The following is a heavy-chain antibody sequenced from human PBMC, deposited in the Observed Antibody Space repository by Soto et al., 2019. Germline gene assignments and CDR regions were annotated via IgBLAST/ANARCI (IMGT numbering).Heavy chain of an antibody. Sequence: QITLKESGPTLVKPTQTLTLTCTFSGFPLSTSGVGVGWIRQPPGKALEWLALIYWNDDKRYSPSLKSRLTITKDTSKNQVVLTMTNMDPVDTATYYCAHRAIAAAGDDAFDIWGQGTMVTVSS. D-gene: IGHD6-13*01. J-gene: IGHJ3*02. V-gene: IGHV2-5*01. CDR1: GFPLSTSGVG. CDR3: AHRAIAAAGDDAFDI. CDR2: IYWNDDK.